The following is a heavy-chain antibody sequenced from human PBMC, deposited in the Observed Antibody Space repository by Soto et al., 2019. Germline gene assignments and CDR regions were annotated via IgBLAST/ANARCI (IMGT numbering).Heavy chain of an antibody. CDR2: VNEDGSEK. CDR3: AKWGSAGSDY. Sequence: GGSLRLSCAASGFSFSSYYMSWVRQAQGKGLEWVANVNEDGSEKYYVDSLKGRFTVSRDNAKNSLYLQMNSLSAEDTAGYYCAKWGSAGSDYWGQGTPVTVSS. D-gene: IGHD3-16*01. J-gene: IGHJ4*02. V-gene: IGHV3-7*01. CDR1: GFSFSSYY.